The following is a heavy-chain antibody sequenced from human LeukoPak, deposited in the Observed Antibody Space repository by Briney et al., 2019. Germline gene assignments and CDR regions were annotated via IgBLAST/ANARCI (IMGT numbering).Heavy chain of an antibody. J-gene: IGHJ5*02. CDR1: GYSFTSYW. CDR2: IYPGDSDT. Sequence: GESLKISCKGSGYSFTSYWIGWVRQMPGKGLEWMGIIYPGDSDTRYSPPFQGQVTISADKSVSTAYLQWSSLKASDTAMYYCARLCYYYDSSGYQNWFDPWGQGTLVTVSP. CDR3: ARLCYYYDSSGYQNWFDP. D-gene: IGHD3-22*01. V-gene: IGHV5-51*01.